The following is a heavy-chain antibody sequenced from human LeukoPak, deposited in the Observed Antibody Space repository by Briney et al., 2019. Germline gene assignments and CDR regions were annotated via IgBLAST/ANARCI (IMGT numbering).Heavy chain of an antibody. CDR2: FDPEDGET. CDR1: GYTLTELS. CDR3: ARGHYVLYYFDY. Sequence: ASVKVSCKVSGYTLTELSMHWVRQAPGKGLEWMGGFDPEDGETIYAQKFQGRVTMTEDTSTSTAYMELRSLRSDDTAVYYCARGHYVLYYFDYWGQGTLVTVSS. D-gene: IGHD4-17*01. J-gene: IGHJ4*02. V-gene: IGHV1-24*01.